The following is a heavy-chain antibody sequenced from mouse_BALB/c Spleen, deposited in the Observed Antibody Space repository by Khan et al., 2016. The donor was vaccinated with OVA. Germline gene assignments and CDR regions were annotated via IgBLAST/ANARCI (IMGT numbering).Heavy chain of an antibody. Sequence: VKLLESGPEVVRPGVSVKISCKGSGYTFTDYAMHWVKQSPAKRLEWIGVISTDNGNTNYNQKFKGKATMTVDRSSSTAYMELARLTSDDSAIYFCARLTPYWGQGTLVTVSA. J-gene: IGHJ3*01. CDR1: GYTFTDYA. CDR2: ISTDNGNT. V-gene: IGHV1S137*01. CDR3: ARLTPY.